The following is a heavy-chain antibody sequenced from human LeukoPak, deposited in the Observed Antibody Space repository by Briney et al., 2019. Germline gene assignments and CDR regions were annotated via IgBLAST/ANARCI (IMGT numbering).Heavy chain of an antibody. CDR3: AREGPGAFDI. CDR1: GGSISSGSYY. Sequence: SETLSLTCTVSGGSISSGSYYWSWIRQPAGKGLEWIGRIYTSGSTNYNPPLKSRVTISVDTSKNQFSLKLSSVTAADTAVYYCAREGPGAFDIWGQGTMVTVSS. J-gene: IGHJ3*02. CDR2: IYTSGST. V-gene: IGHV4-61*02.